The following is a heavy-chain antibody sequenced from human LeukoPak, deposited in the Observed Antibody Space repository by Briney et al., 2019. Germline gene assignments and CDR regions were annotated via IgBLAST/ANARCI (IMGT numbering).Heavy chain of an antibody. V-gene: IGHV1-2*02. CDR3: ARANYYYGSGTSSPQTRLDY. CDR2: INPNSGGT. J-gene: IGHJ4*02. CDR1: GYTFTGYY. Sequence: ASVKVSCKASGYTFTGYYMHWVRQAPGQGLEWMGWINPNSGGTNYAQKFQGRVTMTKDTSINTAYMHLNSLKSDDTAVYYCARANYYYGSGTSSPQTRLDYWGQGTLVTVSS. D-gene: IGHD3-10*01.